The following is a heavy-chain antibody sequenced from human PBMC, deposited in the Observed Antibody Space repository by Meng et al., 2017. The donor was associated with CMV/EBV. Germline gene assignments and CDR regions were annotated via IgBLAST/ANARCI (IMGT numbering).Heavy chain of an antibody. CDR2: ISWNSGSI. CDR1: GFTFDAYA. J-gene: IGHJ6*02. V-gene: IGHV3-9*01. Sequence: GGSLRLSCAASGFTFDAYAMHWVRQAPGKSLEWVSGISWNSGSIGYADSVKGRFTISRDNAKNSLYLQMNSLRAEDTALYYCAKDIRKFGWSGYRYYYYGMDVWGQGTTVTVSS. CDR3: AKDIRKFGWSGYRYYYYGMDV. D-gene: IGHD3-3*01.